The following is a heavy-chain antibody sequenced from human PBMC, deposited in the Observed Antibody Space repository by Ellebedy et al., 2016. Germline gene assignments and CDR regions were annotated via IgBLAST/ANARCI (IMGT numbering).Heavy chain of an antibody. V-gene: IGHV1-18*01. CDR2: INVNNGNT. CDR1: GYTFTSYG. D-gene: IGHD5-12*01. Sequence: ASVKVSXXASGYTFTSYGISCVRQAPGQGLEWMGWINVNNGNTNYAQKLQGRVTMTTDTSTSTAYMELRSLRSDDTAVYYCARDKRVASGYDPVFDYWGQGTLVTVSS. J-gene: IGHJ4*02. CDR3: ARDKRVASGYDPVFDY.